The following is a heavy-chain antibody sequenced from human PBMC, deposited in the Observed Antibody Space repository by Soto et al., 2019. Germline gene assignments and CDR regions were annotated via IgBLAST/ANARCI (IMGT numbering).Heavy chain of an antibody. CDR3: ARELYYYGSSGYLSGMDV. CDR1: GYTFTSYY. V-gene: IGHV1-46*01. CDR2: INPSGGST. J-gene: IGHJ6*02. Sequence: ASVKVSCKASGYTFTSYYMHWVRQAPGQGLEWVGIINPSGGSTSYAQKFQGRVTMTRDTSTSTVYMELSSLRSEDTAVYYCARELYYYGSSGYLSGMDVWGQGTTVPVSS. D-gene: IGHD3-22*01.